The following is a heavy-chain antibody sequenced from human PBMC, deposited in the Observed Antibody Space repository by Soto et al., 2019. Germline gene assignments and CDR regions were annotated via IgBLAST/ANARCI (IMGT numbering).Heavy chain of an antibody. CDR2: FYYSGST. CDR1: GGSISTGGYY. Sequence: PSETLSLTCTVSGGSISTGGYYWNWIRQHPGKGLEWIGYFYYSGSTYYNPSLKSRVTISVNTSKNQFSLKLSSVAAADTAVYYCARSVFPWGQETLVTVSS. CDR3: ARSVFP. V-gene: IGHV4-31*03. J-gene: IGHJ5*02.